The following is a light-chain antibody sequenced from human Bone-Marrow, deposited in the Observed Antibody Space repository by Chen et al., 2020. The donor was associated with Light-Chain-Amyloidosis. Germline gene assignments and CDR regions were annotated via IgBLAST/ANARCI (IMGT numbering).Light chain of an antibody. CDR1: NIGSTS. J-gene: IGLJ3*02. V-gene: IGLV3-21*02. CDR2: DDS. Sequence: SYVLTQPSSVSVAPGQTATIACGGNNIGSTSVHWYQQTPGQAPLLVVYDDSDRPSGIPERLSGSSSGNTATLTISRVEAGDEADYCCQVWDRSSDRPVFGRGTMLTVL. CDR3: QVWDRSSDRPV.